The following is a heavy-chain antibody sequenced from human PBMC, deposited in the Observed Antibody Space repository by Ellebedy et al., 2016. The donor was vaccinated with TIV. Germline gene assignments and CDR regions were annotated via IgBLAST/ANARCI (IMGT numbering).Heavy chain of an antibody. CDR3: ARDLYSVGPEMWRAFDI. J-gene: IGHJ3*02. CDR2: IYSGGST. CDR1: GFTVSSNY. Sequence: GESLKISCAASGFTVSSNYMSWVRQAPGKGLEWVSVIYSGGSTYYADSVKGRFTISRDNSKNTLYLQMNSLRAEDTAVYYCARDLYSVGPEMWRAFDIWGQGTMVTVSS. V-gene: IGHV3-66*01. D-gene: IGHD1-14*01.